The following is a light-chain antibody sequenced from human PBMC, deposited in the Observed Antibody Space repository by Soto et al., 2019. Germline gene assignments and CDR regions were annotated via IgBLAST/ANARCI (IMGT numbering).Light chain of an antibody. J-gene: IGLJ3*02. Sequence: QSVLTQPPSVSGAPGQRATFSCTGSNSNIGAGSDVHWYKHLPGRAPKLLISGNNNRPSGISDRFSAFKSGTSASLAITGLQAEDEADYYCLSYDSSLSGWVFGGGTQLTVL. CDR3: LSYDSSLSGWV. V-gene: IGLV1-40*01. CDR2: GNN. CDR1: NSNIGAGSD.